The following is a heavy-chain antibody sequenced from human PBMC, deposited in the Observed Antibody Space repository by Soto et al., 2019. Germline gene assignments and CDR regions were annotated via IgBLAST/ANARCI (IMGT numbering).Heavy chain of an antibody. Sequence: PSETLSLTCSVSGASISSYYWSWIRQPPGKGLEWIGYIYYSGSTNYNPSLKSRVTISVDTSKNQFSLKLSSVTAADTAVYYCAREVVAAKSNWFDPWGQGTLVTVSS. D-gene: IGHD2-15*01. CDR1: GASISSYY. J-gene: IGHJ5*02. CDR3: AREVVAAKSNWFDP. CDR2: IYYSGST. V-gene: IGHV4-59*01.